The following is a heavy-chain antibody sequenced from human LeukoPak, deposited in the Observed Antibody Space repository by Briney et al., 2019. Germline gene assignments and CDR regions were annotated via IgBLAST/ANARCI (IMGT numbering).Heavy chain of an antibody. CDR3: ARTTNYYDSSGPPRF. V-gene: IGHV1-2*02. D-gene: IGHD3-22*01. J-gene: IGHJ4*02. CDR2: INPNSGGT. Sequence: ASVKVSCKASGYTFTGYYMHWVRQAPGQGLEWMGWINPNSGGTNYAQKFQGRVTMTRDTSISTAYMELSRLRSDDTAVYYCARTTNYYDSSGPPRFWGQGTLVTVSS. CDR1: GYTFTGYY.